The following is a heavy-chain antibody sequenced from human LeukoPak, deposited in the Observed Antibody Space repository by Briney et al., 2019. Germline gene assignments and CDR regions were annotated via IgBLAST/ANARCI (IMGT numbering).Heavy chain of an antibody. CDR2: MYSGGAT. Sequence: GGSLRLSCAASGVTVSSSCMSWVRQAPGKGLEWVSIMYSGGATDYADSVRGRFTISRDNSKNTLYLQMNSLRVEDTAVYYCARDPSPYYSDYGHWGQGTLVTVSS. V-gene: IGHV3-66*01. CDR3: ARDPSPYYSDYGH. D-gene: IGHD4-11*01. CDR1: GVTVSSSC. J-gene: IGHJ4*02.